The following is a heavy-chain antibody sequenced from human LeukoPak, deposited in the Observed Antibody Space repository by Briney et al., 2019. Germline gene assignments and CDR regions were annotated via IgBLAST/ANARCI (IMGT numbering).Heavy chain of an antibody. CDR1: GGSISSSSYY. D-gene: IGHD6-19*01. CDR3: ARETEKQWQY. V-gene: IGHV4-39*02. Sequence: SEILSLTCTVSGGSISSSSYYWGWIRQPPGKGLEWIASIFHSGSTFYNPSVKSRVTISVDTSKNQFSLTLRSVTAADTAVYYCARETEKQWQYWGQGTMATVSS. CDR2: IFHSGST. J-gene: IGHJ3*01.